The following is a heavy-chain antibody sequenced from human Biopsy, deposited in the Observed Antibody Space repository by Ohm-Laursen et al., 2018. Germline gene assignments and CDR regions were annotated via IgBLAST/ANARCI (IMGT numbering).Heavy chain of an antibody. J-gene: IGHJ4*02. CDR3: AKRGVERGRPLAY. CDR2: INSMFGTT. V-gene: IGHV1-69*01. CDR1: GGTFGNYA. D-gene: IGHD1-1*01. Sequence: SSVKVSCKFSGGTFGNYAISWVRQAPGQGLEWMGEINSMFGTTNYAQTFQGRVTITADESTSTAYMEVSSLRSEDTAVYYCAKRGVERGRPLAYWGQGTLVTVSS.